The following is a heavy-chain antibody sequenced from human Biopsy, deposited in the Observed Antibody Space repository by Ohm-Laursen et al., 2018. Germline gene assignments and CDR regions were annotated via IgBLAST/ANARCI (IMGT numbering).Heavy chain of an antibody. Sequence: SSVKVSCKAPEGTFSNYGVNWVRQAPGQGLEWLGGNIPILGTGNYAHQFQDRVTVVADTSTSTATMELRSLRSEDTAVYYCATKLTGYFHHWGQGTLVIVSS. CDR3: ATKLTGYFHH. D-gene: IGHD3-9*01. CDR2: NIPILGTG. J-gene: IGHJ1*01. CDR1: EGTFSNYG. V-gene: IGHV1-69*06.